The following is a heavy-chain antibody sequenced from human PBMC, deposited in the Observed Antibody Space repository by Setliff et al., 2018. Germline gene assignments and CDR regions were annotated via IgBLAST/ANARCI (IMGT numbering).Heavy chain of an antibody. D-gene: IGHD6-6*01. J-gene: IGHJ5*02. Sequence: ASVKVSCKASGYTFTGYYMHWVRQAPGQGLEWMGRINPNSGGTNYAQKFQGRVTMTRDTSISTAYMELSRLRSDDTAVYYCARTSIATRWSDHWGQGTLVTVSS. CDR3: ARTSIATRWSDH. CDR2: INPNSGGT. V-gene: IGHV1-2*06. CDR1: GYTFTGYY.